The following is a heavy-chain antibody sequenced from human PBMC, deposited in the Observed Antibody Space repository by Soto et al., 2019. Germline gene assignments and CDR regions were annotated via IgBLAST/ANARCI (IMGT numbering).Heavy chain of an antibody. CDR2: IWYDGSNK. J-gene: IGHJ6*03. CDR3: ARGVVVVAFGDPINYMDV. Sequence: GGSLRLSCAASGFTFSSYGMHWVRQAPGKGLEWVAVIWYDGSNKYYADSVKGRFTISRGNSKNTRYLQMNSLRAEDTAGYYCARGVVVVAFGDPINYMDVWGKGTTVTVSS. CDR1: GFTFSSYG. V-gene: IGHV3-33*01. D-gene: IGHD2-15*01.